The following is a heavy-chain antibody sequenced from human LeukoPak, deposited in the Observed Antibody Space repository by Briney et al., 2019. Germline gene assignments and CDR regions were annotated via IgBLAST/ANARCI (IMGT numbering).Heavy chain of an antibody. V-gene: IGHV5-10-1*01. D-gene: IGHD6-19*01. CDR3: AGAGIPVAGNAEYFQH. CDR1: GYSFTSYW. J-gene: IGHJ1*01. Sequence: PGGSLRISCKGSGYSFTSYWISWVRQMPGKGLEWMGRIDPSDSYTNYSPSFQGHVTISADKSISTAYLQWSSLKASDTAMYYCAGAGIPVAGNAEYFQHWGQGTLVTVSS. CDR2: IDPSDSYT.